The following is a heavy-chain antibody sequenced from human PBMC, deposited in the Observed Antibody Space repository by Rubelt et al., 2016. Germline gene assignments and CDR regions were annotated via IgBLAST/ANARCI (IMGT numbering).Heavy chain of an antibody. J-gene: IGHJ5*02. CDR2: IYYSGST. CDR1: GGSISSSSYY. Sequence: QLQLQESGPGLVKPSETLSLTCTVSGGSISSSSYYWGWIRQPPGKGLEWIGSIYYSGSTYYNPSLKSRVPTSVDTSKNQFSRKLSSVTAADTTVYYCARGKSVGGPFDPWGQGTLVTVSS. CDR3: ARGKSVGGPFDP. V-gene: IGHV4-39*01. D-gene: IGHD2-15*01.